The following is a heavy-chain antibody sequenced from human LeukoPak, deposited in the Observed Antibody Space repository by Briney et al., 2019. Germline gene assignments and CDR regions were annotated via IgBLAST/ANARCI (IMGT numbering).Heavy chain of an antibody. D-gene: IGHD2-15*01. CDR3: ARQTVIGRGGRLNWFDP. CDR1: GGSISGSSYY. V-gene: IGHV4-39*01. CDR2: IYYSGST. Sequence: PSETLSLTCTVSGGSISGSSYYWGWIRQPPGKGLEWTGSIYYSGSTYYNPSLKSRVTISVDTSKNQFSLKLSSVTAADTAVFYCARQTVIGRGGRLNWFDPWGQGTLVTVSS. J-gene: IGHJ5*02.